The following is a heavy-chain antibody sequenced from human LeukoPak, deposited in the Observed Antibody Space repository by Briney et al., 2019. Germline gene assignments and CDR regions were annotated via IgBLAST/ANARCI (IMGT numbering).Heavy chain of an antibody. Sequence: QAGGSLRLSCAASGFTFSSYSMNWVRQAPGKGLEWVSYISSRSATIYYADSVKGRLTISRDNAKNSLYLQMNSLRAEDTAVYYCARDPLSSSSFDLWGQGTLVTVSS. D-gene: IGHD6-13*01. J-gene: IGHJ4*02. CDR1: GFTFSSYS. V-gene: IGHV3-48*01. CDR2: ISSRSATI. CDR3: ARDPLSSSSFDL.